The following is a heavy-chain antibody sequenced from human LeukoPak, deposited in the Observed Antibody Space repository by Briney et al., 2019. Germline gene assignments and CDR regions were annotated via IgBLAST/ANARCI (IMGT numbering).Heavy chain of an antibody. V-gene: IGHV4-34*01. J-gene: IGHJ5*02. CDR1: GGSFSGYY. Sequence: SETLSLTCAVYGGSFSGYYWSWIRQPPGKGLEWIGEINHSGSTNYNPSLKSRVTISVDTSKNQFSLKLCSVTAADTAVYYCARDERGNNWFDPWGQGTLVTVSS. CDR3: ARDERGNNWFDP. CDR2: INHSGST. D-gene: IGHD1-1*01.